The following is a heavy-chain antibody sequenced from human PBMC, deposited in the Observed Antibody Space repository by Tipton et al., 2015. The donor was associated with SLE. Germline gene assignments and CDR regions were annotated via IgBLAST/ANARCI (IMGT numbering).Heavy chain of an antibody. V-gene: IGHV3-23*03. CDR2: IYSGGST. D-gene: IGHD4-23*01. CDR3: AKGDYGGNPHFMGY. J-gene: IGHJ4*02. Sequence: GSLRLSCAASGFTFSSYGMRWVRQAPGKGLEWVSVIYSGGSTYYADSVKGRFTISRDNSKNTLYLQMNSLRAEDTAVYYCAKGDYGGNPHFMGYWGQGTLVTVSS. CDR1: GFTFSSYG.